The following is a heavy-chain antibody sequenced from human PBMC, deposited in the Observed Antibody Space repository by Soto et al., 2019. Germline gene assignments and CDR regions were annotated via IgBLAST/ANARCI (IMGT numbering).Heavy chain of an antibody. J-gene: IGHJ6*02. D-gene: IGHD2-2*01. V-gene: IGHV3-30-3*01. CDR3: ARDLGVVPAAISDYYGMDV. Sequence: ESGGGVVQPGRSLRLSCAASGFTFSSYAMHWVRQAPGKGLEWVAVISYDGSNKYYADSVKGRFTISRDNSKNPLYLQMNSLRAEDTAVYYCARDLGVVPAAISDYYGMDVWGQGTPVTVS. CDR2: ISYDGSNK. CDR1: GFTFSSYA.